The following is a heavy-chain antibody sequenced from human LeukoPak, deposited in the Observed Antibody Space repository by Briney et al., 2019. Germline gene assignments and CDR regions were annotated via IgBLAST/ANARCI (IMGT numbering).Heavy chain of an antibody. V-gene: IGHV4-39*01. CDR1: GGSISSSIYY. J-gene: IGHJ4*02. CDR3: SVAATGLDY. D-gene: IGHD2-15*01. Sequence: SETLSLTCTVSGGSISSSIYYWGWIRQPPGKGLEWIGSIYYSGSTYYNPSLKSRVTISVDTSKNQFSLKLSSVTAADTAVYYCSVAATGLDYWGQGTLVTVSS. CDR2: IYYSGST.